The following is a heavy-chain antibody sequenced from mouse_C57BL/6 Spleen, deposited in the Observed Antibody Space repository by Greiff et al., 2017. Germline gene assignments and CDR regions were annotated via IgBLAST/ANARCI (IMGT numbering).Heavy chain of an antibody. CDR1: GFPFSSYA. Sequence: EVKLQESGGGLVKPGGSLKLSCAASGFPFSSYAMSWVRQTPEKRLEWVATLSDGGSYTSYPDNVKGRFTISRDNAKNNLYLQMSHLKSKDTTMYYCAREGGESAMDYWSQGTSDTVSS. CDR3: AREGGESAMDY. CDR2: LSDGGSYT. J-gene: IGHJ4*01. V-gene: IGHV5-4*03.